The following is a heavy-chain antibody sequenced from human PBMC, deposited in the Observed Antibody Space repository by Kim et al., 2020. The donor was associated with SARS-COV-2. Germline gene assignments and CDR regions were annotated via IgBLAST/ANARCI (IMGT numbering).Heavy chain of an antibody. Sequence: SETLSLTCTVSGGSISSYYWSWIRQPPGKGLEWIGYIYYSGSTNYNPSLKSRVTISVDTSKNQFSLKLSSVTAADTAVYYCARVSGAYYDFWSGYPYYFDYWGQGTLVTVSS. J-gene: IGHJ4*02. CDR1: GGSISSYY. D-gene: IGHD3-3*01. CDR3: ARVSGAYYDFWSGYPYYFDY. V-gene: IGHV4-59*01. CDR2: IYYSGST.